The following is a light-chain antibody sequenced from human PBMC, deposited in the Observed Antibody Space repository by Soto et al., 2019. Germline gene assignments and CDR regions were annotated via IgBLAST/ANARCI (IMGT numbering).Light chain of an antibody. V-gene: IGLV1-47*02. J-gene: IGLJ1*01. CDR1: SSNIGSNY. CDR2: SNN. Sequence: QDVVTQPPSASGTPGQRVTISCSGSSSNIGSNYVYWYQQLPGTAPKLLIYSNNQRPSGVPDRFSGSKSGTSASLAISGLRSEDEADYYCAAWDDSLSGYVFGTGTKVTVL. CDR3: AAWDDSLSGYV.